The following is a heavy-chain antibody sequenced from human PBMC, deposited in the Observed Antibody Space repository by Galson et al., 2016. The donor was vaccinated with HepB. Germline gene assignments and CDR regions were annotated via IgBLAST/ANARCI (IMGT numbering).Heavy chain of an antibody. CDR2: IYSNGGT. Sequence: LTCTVSGGSISTYFWSWIRQPAGKGLEWIGRIYSNGGTNYNPSLKSRVTMSVARSKNQFSLKLISVTAADTAVYYCAREKNYGYSSAGVDLWGRGTLVSVSS. J-gene: IGHJ2*01. CDR1: GGSISTYF. CDR3: AREKNYGYSSAGVDL. D-gene: IGHD3-22*01. V-gene: IGHV4-4*07.